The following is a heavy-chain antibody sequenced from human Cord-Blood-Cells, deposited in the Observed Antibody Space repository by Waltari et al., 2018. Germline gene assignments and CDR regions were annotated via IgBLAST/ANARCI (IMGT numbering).Heavy chain of an antibody. CDR1: GFTFSSYW. V-gene: IGHV3-74*01. CDR2: SNSDGSST. D-gene: IGHD4-4*01. J-gene: IGHJ3*02. Sequence: EVQLVESGGGLVQPGGSLRLSCAASGFTFSSYWMHWVRQAPGKGLVWVSRSNSDGSSTSYADSVKGRFTISRDNAKNTLYLQMNSLRAEDTAVYYCARGGDYSNAFDIWGQGTMVTVSS. CDR3: ARGGDYSNAFDI.